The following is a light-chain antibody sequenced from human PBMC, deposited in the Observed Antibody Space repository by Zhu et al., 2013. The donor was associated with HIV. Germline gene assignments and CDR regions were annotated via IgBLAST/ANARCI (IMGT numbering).Light chain of an antibody. Sequence: EIVMTQSPATLSVSPGERVTLSRRASQSVSRNLAWYQQKPGQAPRLLIYDASNRATGIPARFSGSGSGTEFTLTISSLQSEDFVVYYCQQYHNWPPFTFGPGTKVDMK. CDR2: DAS. CDR1: QSVSRN. V-gene: IGKV3D-15*01. CDR3: QQYHNWPPFT. J-gene: IGKJ3*01.